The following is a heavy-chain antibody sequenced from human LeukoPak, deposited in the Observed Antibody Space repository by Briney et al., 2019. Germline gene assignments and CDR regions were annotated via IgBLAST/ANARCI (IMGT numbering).Heavy chain of an antibody. CDR1: GFTFSGYA. D-gene: IGHD3-10*01. CDR2: ISGSGDGT. V-gene: IGHV3-23*01. Sequence: RGSLRLSCAASGFTFSGYAMSWVRHAPGKGLEWVSAISGSGDGTYYADSVKGRFTISRDNSKNTLFLQMNSLRAEDTAVYYCAKAGFLTLVRGVIVDYWGQGTLVTVSS. J-gene: IGHJ4*02. CDR3: AKAGFLTLVRGVIVDY.